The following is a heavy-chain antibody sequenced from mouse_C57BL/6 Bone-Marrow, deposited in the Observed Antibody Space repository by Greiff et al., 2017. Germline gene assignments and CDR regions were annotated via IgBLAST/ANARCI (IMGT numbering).Heavy chain of an antibody. CDR1: GYSITSGYY. V-gene: IGHV3-6*01. Sequence: DVTLLESGPGLVKPSQSLSLTCSVTGYSITSGYYWNWIRQFPGNKLEWMGYISYDGSNNYNPSLKNRISITRDTSKNQFFLKLNSVTTEDTATYYCARGLLWGQGTLVTVSA. D-gene: IGHD2-13*01. J-gene: IGHJ3*01. CDR2: ISYDGSN. CDR3: ARGLL.